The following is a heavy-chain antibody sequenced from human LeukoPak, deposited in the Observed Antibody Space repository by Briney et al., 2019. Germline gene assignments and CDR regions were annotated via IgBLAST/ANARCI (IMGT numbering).Heavy chain of an antibody. V-gene: IGHV3-21*01. CDR3: ARDNIENYYYYGMDV. CDR2: ISSSSRYT. CDR1: GFTLSTYT. J-gene: IGHJ6*02. Sequence: GGSLRLSCAASGFTLSTYTMNWVRQAPGKGLEWVSSISSSSRYTYYADSMKGRFTISRDNAKNSLYLQMNTLRAEDTAVYYCARDNIENYYYYGMDVWGQGTTVTASS.